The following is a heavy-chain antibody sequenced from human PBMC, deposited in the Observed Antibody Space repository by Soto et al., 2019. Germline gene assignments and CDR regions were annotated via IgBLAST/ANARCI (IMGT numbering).Heavy chain of an antibody. Sequence: GESLKISWKGSGYSFTSYGIGWVRQMPGKGLEWMGIIYPGDSDTRYSPSFQGQVTISADKSISTAYLQWSSLKASDTAMYYCARSGVGAKFYNWFDPWGQGTLVTVSS. CDR3: ARSGVGAKFYNWFDP. V-gene: IGHV5-51*01. J-gene: IGHJ5*02. CDR1: GYSFTSYG. D-gene: IGHD1-26*01. CDR2: IYPGDSDT.